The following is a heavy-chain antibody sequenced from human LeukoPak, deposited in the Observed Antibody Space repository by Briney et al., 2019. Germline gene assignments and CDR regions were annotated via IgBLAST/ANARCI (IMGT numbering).Heavy chain of an antibody. V-gene: IGHV4-39*07. D-gene: IGHD1-26*01. CDR1: GGSISSSSYY. CDR3: ARDTTSGSS. Sequence: PSETLSLTCTVSGGSISSSSYYWGWIRQPPGKGLEWIGSIYYSGSTYYNPSLKIRVTISVDTSKNQFSLKLSSVTAADTAVYYCARDTTSGSSWGQGTLVNVSS. J-gene: IGHJ5*02. CDR2: IYYSGST.